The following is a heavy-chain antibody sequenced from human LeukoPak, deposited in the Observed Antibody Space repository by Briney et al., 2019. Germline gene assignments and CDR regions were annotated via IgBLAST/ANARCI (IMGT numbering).Heavy chain of an antibody. CDR3: ANYKRGYSGSSDY. D-gene: IGHD5-12*01. CDR1: GFTFSSYS. Sequence: GGSLRLSCAASGFTFSSYSMNWVRQAPGKGLEWVANIKQDGSEKYYVDSVKDRFTISRDNAKNSLYLQMNSLRAEDTAVYYCANYKRGYSGSSDYWGQGTLVTVSS. V-gene: IGHV3-7*01. J-gene: IGHJ4*02. CDR2: IKQDGSEK.